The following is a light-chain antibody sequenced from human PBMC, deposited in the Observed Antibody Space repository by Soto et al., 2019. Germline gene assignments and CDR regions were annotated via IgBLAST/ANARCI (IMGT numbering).Light chain of an antibody. Sequence: QSALTQPPSASGSPGQSVTISCTGTSSDVGGYNYVSWYQQYPGKAPTLMIYEVSKRPSGVPVRFSGSKSGNTASLTVSGLQAEDEADYYCSSYGGSNNVLFGGGTQLTVL. CDR1: SSDVGGYNY. CDR2: EVS. V-gene: IGLV2-8*01. J-gene: IGLJ2*01. CDR3: SSYGGSNNVL.